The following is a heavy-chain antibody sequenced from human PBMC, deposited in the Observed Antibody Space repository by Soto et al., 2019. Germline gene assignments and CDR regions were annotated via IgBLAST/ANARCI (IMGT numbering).Heavy chain of an antibody. Sequence: LRLSCAASGFIFSSYAIHWVRQAPGKGLEWVAVISHSGSNKYYADSVKGRFTISRDNSKNTLYLQMNSLRAEDTAVYYCAKGSRGPSSSWY. CDR3: AKGSRGPSSSWY. V-gene: IGHV3-30-3*01. CDR1: GFIFSSYA. D-gene: IGHD6-13*01. J-gene: IGHJ2*01. CDR2: ISHSGSNK.